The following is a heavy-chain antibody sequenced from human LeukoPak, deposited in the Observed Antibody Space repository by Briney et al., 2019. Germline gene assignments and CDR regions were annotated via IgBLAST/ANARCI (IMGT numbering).Heavy chain of an antibody. V-gene: IGHV4-39*07. J-gene: IGHJ4*02. CDR1: GGSISSSSYY. D-gene: IGHD6-6*01. CDR3: ARVKRDASSAGFDY. Sequence: SETLSLTCTVSGGSISSSSYYWGWIRQPPGKGLEWIGSIYHTGSTNYSPSLKSRVTISVDKSKNQFSLKLTSVTAADTAMYYCARVKRDASSAGFDYWGQGTLVTVSS. CDR2: IYHTGST.